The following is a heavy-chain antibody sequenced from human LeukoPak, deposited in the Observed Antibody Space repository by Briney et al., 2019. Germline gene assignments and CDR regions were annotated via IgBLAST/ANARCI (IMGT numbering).Heavy chain of an antibody. V-gene: IGHV3-48*03. CDR1: GFTFSSYE. CDR2: ISSGGGTI. Sequence: GGSLRLSCAASGFTFSSYEMNWVRQAPGKGLEWISYISSGGGTIYYADSVKGRFTISRDNGKNSLFLQMISLRAEDMAVYYCAKELLVGTAFDIWGQGTMVTVSS. J-gene: IGHJ3*02. CDR3: AKELLVGTAFDI. D-gene: IGHD7-27*01.